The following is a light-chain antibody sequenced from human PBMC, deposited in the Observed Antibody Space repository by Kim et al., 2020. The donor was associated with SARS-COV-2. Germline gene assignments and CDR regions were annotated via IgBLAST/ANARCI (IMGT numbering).Light chain of an antibody. CDR1: SGTIASSY. CDR3: QSSDTSNHWV. Sequence: KTLTISCTRSSGTIASSYVQWYQQRPGSAPTTVIYEDYQRPSGVPDRFSGSIDRSSNSASLTISGLKTEDEADYYCQSSDTSNHWVFGGGTKLTVL. J-gene: IGLJ3*02. V-gene: IGLV6-57*03. CDR2: EDY.